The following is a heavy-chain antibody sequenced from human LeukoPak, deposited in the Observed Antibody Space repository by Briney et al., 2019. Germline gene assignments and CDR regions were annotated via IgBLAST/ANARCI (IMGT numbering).Heavy chain of an antibody. CDR3: GRGYYGSGSSYDY. Sequence: SVKVSCKASGGTFSSYAIRWVRQAPGQGLEWMGRIIHILGIANYAQKFQGRVTITADKSTSTAYMELSSLRSEDTAVYYCGRGYYGSGSSYDYWGQGTLVTVSS. V-gene: IGHV1-69*10. D-gene: IGHD3-10*01. CDR2: IIHILGIA. CDR1: GGTFSSYA. J-gene: IGHJ4*02.